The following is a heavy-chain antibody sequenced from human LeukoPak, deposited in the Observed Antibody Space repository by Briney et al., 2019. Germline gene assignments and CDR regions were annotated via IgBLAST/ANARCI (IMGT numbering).Heavy chain of an antibody. V-gene: IGHV3-53*01. D-gene: IGHD7-27*01. CDR1: GFTVRSNY. J-gene: IGHJ4*02. CDR3: AKDILNWEFDY. CDR2: IYSGGTT. Sequence: PGGSLRLSCAASGFTVRSNYMSWVRQAPGKGLEWVSVIYSGGTTYYADSVKGRFTISRDNSKNTLYLEMNRLRGEGTAAYYCAKDILNWEFDYWGQGTLVTVSS.